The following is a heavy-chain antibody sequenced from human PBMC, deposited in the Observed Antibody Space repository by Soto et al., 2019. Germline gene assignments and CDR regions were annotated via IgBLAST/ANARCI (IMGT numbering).Heavy chain of an antibody. Sequence: EVRLVESGGGLVKPGGSLRLSCAASGFTFNTYLMNWVRQAPGKGLEWVSSITSGSDSIYYADSVKDRFTISRDNAKNSLYLQMDSLSAEDTAVYYCARRMTTVTTRWGAFDIWGQGTMVSVSS. CDR2: ITSGSDSI. J-gene: IGHJ3*02. CDR3: ARRMTTVTTRWGAFDI. CDR1: GFTFNTYL. D-gene: IGHD4-17*01. V-gene: IGHV3-21*01.